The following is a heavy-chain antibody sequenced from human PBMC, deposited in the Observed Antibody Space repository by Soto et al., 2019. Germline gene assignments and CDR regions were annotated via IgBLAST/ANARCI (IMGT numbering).Heavy chain of an antibody. D-gene: IGHD4-4*01. CDR3: EKDRSTVTYYYYGMDV. CDR2: ISGSGGST. J-gene: IGHJ6*02. CDR1: GFTFSSYA. V-gene: IGHV3-23*01. Sequence: PGGSLRLSCAASGFTFSSYAMSWVRQAPGKGLEWVSAISGSGGSTYYADSVKGRFTISRDNSKNTLYLQMNSLRAEDTAVYYCEKDRSTVTYYYYGMDVWGQGSTVTV.